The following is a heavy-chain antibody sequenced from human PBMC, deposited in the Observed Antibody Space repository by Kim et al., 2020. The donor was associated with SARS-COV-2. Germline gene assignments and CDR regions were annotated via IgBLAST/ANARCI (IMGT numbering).Heavy chain of an antibody. Sequence: SETLSRTCTVSGGSISSSSYYWGWIRQPPGKGLEWIGSIYYSGSTYYNPSLKSRVTISVDTSKNQFSLKLSSVTAADTAVYYCARETIQLWIKTYYYYYGMDVWGQGTTVTVSS. CDR2: IYYSGST. CDR3: ARETIQLWIKTYYYYYGMDV. D-gene: IGHD5-18*01. V-gene: IGHV4-39*07. J-gene: IGHJ6*02. CDR1: GGSISSSSYY.